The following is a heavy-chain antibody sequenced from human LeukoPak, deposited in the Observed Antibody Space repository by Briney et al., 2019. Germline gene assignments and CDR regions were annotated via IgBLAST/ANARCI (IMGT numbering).Heavy chain of an antibody. CDR2: IYYRGDT. CDR1: GGSISSSLYY. V-gene: IGHV4-39*01. CDR3: ARVTTGYYYGSGSYYRFYFDY. Sequence: SETLSLTCAVSGGSISSSLYYWAWIRQPPGQGLEWIGSIYYRGDTYYNPSFTSRVTISVDTSKNQFSLKLRSMTAADTAVYYCARVTTGYYYGSGSYYRFYFDYWGQGTLVTVSS. J-gene: IGHJ4*02. D-gene: IGHD3-10*01.